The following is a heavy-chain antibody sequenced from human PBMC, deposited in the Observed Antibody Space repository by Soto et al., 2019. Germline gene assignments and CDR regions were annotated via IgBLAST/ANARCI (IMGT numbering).Heavy chain of an antibody. Sequence: QVQLQESGPGLVKPSQTLSLTCTVSGGSISSGDYYWSWIRQPPGKGLEWIGYIYYSGSTYYNPSLKSRVTISVDTSKNQFSLKLSSVTAADTAVYYCARAGDSSGYLYYFDYWGQGTLVTVSS. J-gene: IGHJ4*02. CDR3: ARAGDSSGYLYYFDY. D-gene: IGHD3-22*01. CDR1: GGSISSGDYY. CDR2: IYYSGST. V-gene: IGHV4-30-4*01.